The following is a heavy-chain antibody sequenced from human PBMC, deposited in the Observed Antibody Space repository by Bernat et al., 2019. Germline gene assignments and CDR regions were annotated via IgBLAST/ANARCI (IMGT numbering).Heavy chain of an antibody. Sequence: EVQLVESGGGLVQPGGSLRLSCAASGFTFSSYEMNWVRQAPGKGLEWVSYISSSGSTIYYADSVKGRFTISRDNAKNSLYLQMNSLRAEDTAVYYCAKPIDGDTLHGGSPWGQGTLVTVSS. CDR3: AKPIDGDTLHGGSP. V-gene: IGHV3-48*03. J-gene: IGHJ5*02. D-gene: IGHD4-17*01. CDR1: GFTFSSYE. CDR2: ISSSGSTI.